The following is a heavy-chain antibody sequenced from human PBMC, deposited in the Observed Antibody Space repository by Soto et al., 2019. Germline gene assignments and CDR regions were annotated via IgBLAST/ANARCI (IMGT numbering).Heavy chain of an antibody. CDR2: MSDSGGST. J-gene: IGHJ4*02. CDR3: AKSYSSNWYNYFDY. D-gene: IGHD6-13*01. CDR1: GFKFSSYA. Sequence: EVQLLESGGGLVHPGGSLRLSCVASGFKFSSYALTWVRQAPGKGLEWVSGMSDSGGSTYYADSVKGRFTISRDNSKNTLYLQMNSLRAEDTALYFCAKSYSSNWYNYFDYWGQGTLVTVSS. V-gene: IGHV3-23*01.